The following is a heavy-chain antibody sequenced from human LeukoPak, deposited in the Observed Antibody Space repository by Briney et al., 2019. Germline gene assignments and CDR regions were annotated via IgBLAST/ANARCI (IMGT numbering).Heavy chain of an antibody. V-gene: IGHV3-33*06. J-gene: IGHJ6*03. CDR2: IWYDGSNK. CDR3: AKDGPAAAGSTWNYYYYYYMDV. CDR1: GFTFSSYG. D-gene: IGHD6-13*01. Sequence: PGRSLRLSCAASGFTFSSYGMHWDRQAPGRGLEWVAVIWYDGSNKYYADSVKGRFTISRDNSKNTLYLQMNSLRAEDTAVYYCAKDGPAAAGSTWNYYYYYYMDVWGKGTTVTVSS.